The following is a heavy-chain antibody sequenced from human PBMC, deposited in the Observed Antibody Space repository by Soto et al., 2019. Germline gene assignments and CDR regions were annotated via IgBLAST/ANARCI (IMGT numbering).Heavy chain of an antibody. CDR2: ISYDGSNK. CDR1: GFTFSSYG. J-gene: IGHJ4*02. V-gene: IGHV3-30*18. D-gene: IGHD3-22*01. CDR3: AKMGSYYDSSGYLPFDY. Sequence: PGGSLRLSCAASGFTFSSYGMHWVRQAPGKGLEWVAVISYDGSNKYYADSVKGRFTISRGNSKNTLYLQMNSLRAEDTAVYYCAKMGSYYDSSGYLPFDYWGQGTLVTVSS.